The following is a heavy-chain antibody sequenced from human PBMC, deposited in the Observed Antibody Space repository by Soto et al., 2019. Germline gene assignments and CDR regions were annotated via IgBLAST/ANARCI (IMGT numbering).Heavy chain of an antibody. Sequence: SETLSLTCTVSGASIRSGDYYWTWIRQPPGQGLEWIGEIYHSGSAIYTPSLKSRVTLSLDESKNEFSLNVDSVTAADTAVYYCARSVILTGGSYKGLIRLHYFDTWGPGTLVTVSS. CDR3: ARSVILTGGSYKGLIRLHYFDT. D-gene: IGHD3-9*01. CDR2: IYHSGSA. CDR1: GASIRSGDYY. V-gene: IGHV4-30-4*01. J-gene: IGHJ4*02.